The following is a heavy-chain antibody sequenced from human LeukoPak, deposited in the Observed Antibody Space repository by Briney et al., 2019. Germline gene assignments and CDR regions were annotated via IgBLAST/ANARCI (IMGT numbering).Heavy chain of an antibody. CDR2: INEVGTKE. V-gene: IGHV3-7*01. CDR1: GFIFSDYW. Sequence: GGSLRLSCAASGFIFSDYWMNWVHQVPGKGLEWVANINEVGTKEDYVDSVRGRFTISRDNTKNTLYLQMNSLRAEDTALYYCATRESSMARTHWGQGTLVTVSS. J-gene: IGHJ4*02. CDR3: ATRESSMARTH. D-gene: IGHD3-10*01.